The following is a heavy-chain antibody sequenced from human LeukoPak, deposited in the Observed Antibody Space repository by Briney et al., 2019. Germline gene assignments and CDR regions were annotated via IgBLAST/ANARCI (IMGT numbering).Heavy chain of an antibody. D-gene: IGHD3-3*01. CDR1: GFTFSSYA. V-gene: IGHV3-30-3*01. CDR3: ARDGFLERLKYYYYYGMDV. Sequence: GGSLRLSCAASGFTFSSYAMHWVRQAPGKGLEWVAVISYDGSNKYYADSVKGRFTITRDNSKNTLYLQMNSLRAEDTAVYYCARDGFLERLKYYYYYGMDVWGQGTTVTVSS. J-gene: IGHJ6*02. CDR2: ISYDGSNK.